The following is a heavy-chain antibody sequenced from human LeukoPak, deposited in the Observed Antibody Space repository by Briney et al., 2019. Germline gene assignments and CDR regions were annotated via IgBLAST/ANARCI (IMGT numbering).Heavy chain of an antibody. D-gene: IGHD4-17*01. CDR3: ARDQGYTVKNWFDP. V-gene: IGHV4-4*07. CDR1: GGSISRYY. Sequence: PSETLSLTCTVSGGSISRYYWSWIRQPAGKGLEWIGRIYTSGSTNYNPSLKSRVTMSVDTSKNQFSLKLSSVTAADTAVYYCARDQGYTVKNWFDPWGQGTLVTVSS. J-gene: IGHJ5*02. CDR2: IYTSGST.